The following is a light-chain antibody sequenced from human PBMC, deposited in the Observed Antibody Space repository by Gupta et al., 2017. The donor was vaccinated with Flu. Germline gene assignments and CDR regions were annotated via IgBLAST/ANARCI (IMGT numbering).Light chain of an antibody. Sequence: TVTFYSTRSSCSSGGNYVYWYQHRPGRSPRLVVYDVDQRPSGVPDRFSGSKYGYSTSVTIARYQVEAEADYYFCSKSYMDNLGVFGNGTKVTVL. CDR1: SCSSGGNY. CDR2: DVD. V-gene: IGLV6-57*01. CDR3: KSYMDNLGV. J-gene: IGLJ1*01.